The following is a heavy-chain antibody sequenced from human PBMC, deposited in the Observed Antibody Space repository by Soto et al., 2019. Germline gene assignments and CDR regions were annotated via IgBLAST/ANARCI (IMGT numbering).Heavy chain of an antibody. CDR1: GGSISSGGYY. Sequence: QVQLQESGPGLVKPSQTLSLTCTVSGGSISSGGYYWSWIRQHPGKGLEWIVYIYYSGSTDYNPSLKSRVTISVHTSKRQFSLKLISVTAADTAVYYCARFFTGTTLFDYWGQGTLVTVSS. CDR3: ARFFTGTTLFDY. J-gene: IGHJ4*02. D-gene: IGHD1-7*01. V-gene: IGHV4-31*03. CDR2: IYYSGST.